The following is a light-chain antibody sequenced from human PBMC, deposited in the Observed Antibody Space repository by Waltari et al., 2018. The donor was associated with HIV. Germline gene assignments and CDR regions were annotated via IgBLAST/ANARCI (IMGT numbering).Light chain of an antibody. CDR2: EDN. CDR1: SGSIASNY. CDR3: QSYDSSNPVV. V-gene: IGLV6-57*01. Sequence: NFMLTQPHSVSESPGKTVTISCTRSSGSIASNYVQLYQQLPGSSPNTVISEDNQRPSGVPDRLSGSIDSSSNSASLTISGLKTEDEADYYCQSYDSSNPVVFGGGTKLTVL. J-gene: IGLJ2*01.